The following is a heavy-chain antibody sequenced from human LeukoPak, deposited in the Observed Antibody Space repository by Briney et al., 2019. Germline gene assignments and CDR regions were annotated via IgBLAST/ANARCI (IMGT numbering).Heavy chain of an antibody. CDR2: ISAYNGNT. D-gene: IGHD6-19*01. V-gene: IGHV1-18*01. Sequence: ASVKVSCKASGYTFTSYGISWVRQVPGQGPEWMGWISAYNGNTNYAQKLQGRLTMTTDTSTTTAYMELRSLRSDDTAVYFCARANPSSGWQNYYFDYWGQGALVTVSS. CDR3: ARANPSSGWQNYYFDY. J-gene: IGHJ4*02. CDR1: GYTFTSYG.